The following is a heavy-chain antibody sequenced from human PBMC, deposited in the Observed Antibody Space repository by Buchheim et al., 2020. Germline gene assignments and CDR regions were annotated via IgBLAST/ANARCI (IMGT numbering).Heavy chain of an antibody. CDR1: GGSFSGYY. CDR2: INHSGST. V-gene: IGHV4-34*01. Sequence: QVQLQQWGAGLLKPSETLSLTCAVYGGSFSGYYWSWIRQPPGKGLEWIGEINHSGSTNYNPSLKSRVTISVDTSKNQFSLKLSFVTAADTAVYYCARVPGIAAADYYYYYGTDVWGQGTT. CDR3: ARVPGIAAADYYYYYGTDV. J-gene: IGHJ6*02. D-gene: IGHD6-13*01.